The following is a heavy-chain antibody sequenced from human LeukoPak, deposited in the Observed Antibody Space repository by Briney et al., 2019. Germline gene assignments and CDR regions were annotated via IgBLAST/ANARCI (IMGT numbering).Heavy chain of an antibody. V-gene: IGHV3-30*02. J-gene: IGHJ4*02. Sequence: GGSLRLSFAGSGLSFRSYGMHWVRQAPGKGLEWMAFIRSDGSNKYYADSVKGRFTISRDNSKNTLYLQMNSLRAEDTAVYYCARILDSAWGELGYWGQGTLVTVSS. CDR3: ARILDSAWGELGY. D-gene: IGHD6-19*01. CDR1: GLSFRSYG. CDR2: IRSDGSNK.